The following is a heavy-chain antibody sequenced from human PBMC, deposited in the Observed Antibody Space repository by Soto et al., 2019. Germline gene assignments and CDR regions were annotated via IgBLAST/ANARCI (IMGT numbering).Heavy chain of an antibody. CDR3: ARHGRIDYDFWSGYLFDP. J-gene: IGHJ5*02. Sequence: EVQLVESGGGLVKPGGSLRLSCAASGFTFSSYSMNWVRQAPGKGLEWVSSISSSSSYIYYADSVKGRFTISRDNATNSLYLQMNSLRAEDTAVYYCARHGRIDYDFWSGYLFDPWGQGTLVTVSS. CDR1: GFTFSSYS. V-gene: IGHV3-21*01. CDR2: ISSSSSYI. D-gene: IGHD3-3*01.